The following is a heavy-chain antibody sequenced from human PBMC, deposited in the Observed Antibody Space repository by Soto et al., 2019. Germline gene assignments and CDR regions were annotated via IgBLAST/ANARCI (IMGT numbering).Heavy chain of an antibody. CDR3: ARVGQSIFGVVTKYNWFDP. Sequence: QVQLVQSGAEVKKPGASVKVSCKASGYTFTSYDINWVRQATGQGLEWMGWMNPNSGNTGYAQKFQGRVTRTRNTSISTAYMELSSLRSEDTAVYYCARVGQSIFGVVTKYNWFDPWGQGTLVTVSS. CDR2: MNPNSGNT. V-gene: IGHV1-8*01. CDR1: GYTFTSYD. D-gene: IGHD3-3*01. J-gene: IGHJ5*02.